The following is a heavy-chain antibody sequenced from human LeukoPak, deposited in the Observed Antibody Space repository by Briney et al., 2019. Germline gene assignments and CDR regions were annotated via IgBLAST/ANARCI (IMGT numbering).Heavy chain of an antibody. Sequence: GGSLRLSCAASGFTFSSYSMNWVRQAPGKGLEWVSSISSSSSYIYYADSVKGRFTISRDNAKNSLYLQMNSLRAEDTAVYYCARDEGSAWLPYYFDYWGQGTLVTVSS. CDR2: ISSSSSYI. J-gene: IGHJ4*02. CDR3: ARDEGSAWLPYYFDY. V-gene: IGHV3-21*01. D-gene: IGHD6-19*01. CDR1: GFTFSSYS.